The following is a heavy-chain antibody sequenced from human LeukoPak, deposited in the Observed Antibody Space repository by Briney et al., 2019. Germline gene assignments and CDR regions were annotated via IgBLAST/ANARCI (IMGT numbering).Heavy chain of an antibody. CDR3: ARLITH. D-gene: IGHD3-16*01. CDR2: VNHAGST. Sequence: SETLSLTCAVSGESFSDYVWVWIRQPPGKGLEWIGEVNHAGSTNYNPSLKSRVTISVDTSKNQFSLKLSSVTAADTAVYYCARLITHWGQGTLVTVSS. J-gene: IGHJ4*02. CDR1: GESFSDYV. V-gene: IGHV4-34*01.